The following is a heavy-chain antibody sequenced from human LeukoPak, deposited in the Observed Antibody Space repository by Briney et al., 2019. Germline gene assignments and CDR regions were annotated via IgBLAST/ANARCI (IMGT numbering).Heavy chain of an antibody. CDR2: IIPIFGTA. V-gene: IGHV1-69*06. D-gene: IGHD3-3*01. Sequence: SVKVSCKASGGTFSSYAISWVRRAPGQGLEWMGGIIPIFGTANYAQKFQGRVTITADKSTSTAYMELSSLRSEDTAVYYCARARYYDFWSGYYELYFDYWGQGTLVTVSS. CDR3: ARARYYDFWSGYYELYFDY. CDR1: GGTFSSYA. J-gene: IGHJ4*02.